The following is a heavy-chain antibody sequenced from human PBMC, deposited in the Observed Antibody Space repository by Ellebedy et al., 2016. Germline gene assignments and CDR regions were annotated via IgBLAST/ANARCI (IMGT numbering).Heavy chain of an antibody. J-gene: IGHJ2*01. CDR3: ARRRGNYWYFDL. CDR2: IYYSGST. Sequence: GSLRLSCTVSGGSISSYYWSWIRQPPGKGLEWIGYIYYSGSTNYNPSLKSRVIISVDTSKNQFSLKLSSVTATDTAVYYCARRRGNYWYFDLWGRGTLVTVSS. D-gene: IGHD3-10*01. V-gene: IGHV4-59*08. CDR1: GGSISSYY.